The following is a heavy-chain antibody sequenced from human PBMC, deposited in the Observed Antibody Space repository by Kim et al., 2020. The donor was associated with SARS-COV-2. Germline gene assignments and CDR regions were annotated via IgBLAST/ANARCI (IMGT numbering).Heavy chain of an antibody. CDR1: GFTFSSYN. CDR2: ITTTGSTL. J-gene: IGHJ1*01. CDR3: AGRDDDINFRF. Sequence: GGSLRLSCAASGFTFSSYNMAWVRQAPGKGPEWVSAITTTGSTLFYAASVKGRFTTSRDNSKNTVYLHMNSLRAEDSALYYCAGRDDDINFRFWVQG. V-gene: IGHV3-23*01. D-gene: IGHD4-4*01.